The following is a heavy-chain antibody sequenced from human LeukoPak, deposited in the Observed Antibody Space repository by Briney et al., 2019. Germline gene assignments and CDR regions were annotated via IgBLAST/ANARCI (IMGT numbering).Heavy chain of an antibody. Sequence: SQTLSLTCAISGDSVSSNSVTWNWIRQSPSRGLEWLGRTYYRSTWYNDYAVSVRGRITVNPDTSKNQYSLHLNSVTPEDTAVYYCARRLTQYDCFDPWGQGILVTVSS. CDR3: ARRLTQYDCFDP. CDR1: GDSVSSNSVT. D-gene: IGHD2-2*01. V-gene: IGHV6-1*01. J-gene: IGHJ5*02. CDR2: TYYRSTWYN.